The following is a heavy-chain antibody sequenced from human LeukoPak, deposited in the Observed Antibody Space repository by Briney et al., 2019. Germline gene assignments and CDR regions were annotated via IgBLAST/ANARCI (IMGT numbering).Heavy chain of an antibody. CDR2: IIPIFGTA. V-gene: IGHV1-69*05. J-gene: IGHJ4*02. CDR1: GGTFSSYA. CDR3: ARVRMGRDGYNFIPFDY. D-gene: IGHD5-24*01. Sequence: ASVKVSCKASGGTFSSYAISWVRQAPGQGLEWMGGIIPIFGTANYAQKFQGRVTITTDESTSTAYMELSSLRSEDTAVYYCARVRMGRDGYNFIPFDYWGQGTLVTVSS.